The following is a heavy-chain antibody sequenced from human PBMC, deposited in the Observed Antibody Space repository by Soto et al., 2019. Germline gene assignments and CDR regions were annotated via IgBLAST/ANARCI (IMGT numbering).Heavy chain of an antibody. D-gene: IGHD2-2*01. CDR1: GGTFTSYT. CDR2: IIPIFGIA. V-gene: IGHV1-69*02. CDR3: ARGQAGYCSSTRCNNWFDP. J-gene: IGHJ5*02. Sequence: QVQLVQSGAEVKKPGSSVKVSCKASGGTFTSYTISWVRQAPGQGLEWMGRIIPIFGIANYAQKYQGRVTITADKSTSTAYMELSSLRSEDTAVYYCARGQAGYCSSTRCNNWFDPWGQGTLVTVSS.